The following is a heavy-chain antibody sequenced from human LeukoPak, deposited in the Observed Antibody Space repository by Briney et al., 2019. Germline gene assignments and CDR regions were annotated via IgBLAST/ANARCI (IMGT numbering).Heavy chain of an antibody. J-gene: IGHJ4*02. D-gene: IGHD6-13*01. CDR3: ARANGIAAADFDY. CDR2: IYHSGST. Sequence: SETLSLTCTVSGYSISSGYYWGWIRQPPGKGLEWIGSIYHSGSTYYNPSLKSRVTISVDTSKNQFSLKLSSVTAADTAVYYCARANGIAAADFDYWGQGTLVTVSS. V-gene: IGHV4-38-2*02. CDR1: GYSISSGYY.